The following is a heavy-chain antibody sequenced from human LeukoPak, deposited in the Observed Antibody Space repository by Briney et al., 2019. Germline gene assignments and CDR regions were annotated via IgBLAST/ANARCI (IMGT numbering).Heavy chain of an antibody. Sequence: ASVKVSCKVSGYTLTELSIHWVRQAPGKGLEWMEGLDSEDGETTYAQKFQGRVTMTEDTSIDTAFMELSSLRSEDTAVYYCARDRLAVAGTRSFDYWGQGTLVTVSS. CDR2: LDSEDGET. J-gene: IGHJ4*02. V-gene: IGHV1-24*01. CDR3: ARDRLAVAGTRSFDY. D-gene: IGHD6-19*01. CDR1: GYTLTELS.